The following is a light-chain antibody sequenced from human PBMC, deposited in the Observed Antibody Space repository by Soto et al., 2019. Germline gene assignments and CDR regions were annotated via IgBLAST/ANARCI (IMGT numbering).Light chain of an antibody. CDR2: DVN. J-gene: IGLJ1*01. CDR3: SSYTSATTYV. Sequence: QSALTQPASVSGSPGQSITISCTGTSSDVGAYNYDSWYQRHPGKVPKLIIYDVNNRPSGVSNRFSGSKSGNTASLTISGLQTEDEADYYCSSYTSATTYVFGTGTKVTVL. V-gene: IGLV2-14*01. CDR1: SSDVGAYNY.